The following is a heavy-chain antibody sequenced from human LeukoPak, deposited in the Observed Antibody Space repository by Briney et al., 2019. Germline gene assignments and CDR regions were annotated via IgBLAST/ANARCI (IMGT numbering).Heavy chain of an antibody. CDR2: IKPDGSDK. CDR3: ARDLFDY. V-gene: IGHV3-7*01. Sequence: PGGSLRLSCAASGFTVSSYWMSWVRQAPGKGLEWVANIKPDGSDKYYVDSVKGRFTISRDNAKNSLYLQMNSLRAEDTAVYYCARDLFDYWGQGTLVTVSS. CDR1: GFTVSSYW. J-gene: IGHJ4*02.